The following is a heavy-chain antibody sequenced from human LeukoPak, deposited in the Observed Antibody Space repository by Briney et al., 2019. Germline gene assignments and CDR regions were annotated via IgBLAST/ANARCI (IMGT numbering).Heavy chain of an antibody. J-gene: IGHJ4*02. D-gene: IGHD2-15*01. CDR1: GFTFSSYS. V-gene: IGHV3-21*01. CDR3: ARELPRDIVVVVAAAGTIDY. CDR2: ISSSSSYI. Sequence: GGSLRLSCAASGFTFSSYSMNWVRQAPGKGLEWVSSISSSSSYIYYADSVKGRFTISRDNAKNSLYLQMNSLRAEDTAVHYCARELPRDIVVVVAAAGTIDYWGQGTLVTVSS.